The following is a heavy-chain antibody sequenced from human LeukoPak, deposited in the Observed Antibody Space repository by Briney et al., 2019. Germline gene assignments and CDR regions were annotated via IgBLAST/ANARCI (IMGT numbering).Heavy chain of an antibody. D-gene: IGHD1-26*01. V-gene: IGHV4-61*01. CDR1: DGSISTGSYF. CDR2: GYYLGTT. J-gene: IGHJ4*02. Sequence: SETLSLTCTVSDGSISTGSYFWTWIRQPLGKGLEWIGYGYYLGTTNYNPSLKSRVTISVDTSNNQFSLKLSSVTAADTAVYYCARHQDYSGSYNFDYWGQGTLVTVSS. CDR3: ARHQDYSGSYNFDY.